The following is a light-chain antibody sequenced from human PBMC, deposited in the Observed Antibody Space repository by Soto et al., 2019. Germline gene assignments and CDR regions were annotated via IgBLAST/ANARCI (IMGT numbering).Light chain of an antibody. V-gene: IGKV2-24*01. J-gene: IGKJ1*01. Sequence: DVVLTQTPVSSPVTLGQPASISCRSSQSLVYSNGNTYLSWLQQRPGQPPRLLIYRVSNRFSGVPDSFSGSGAGTDFTLKISRVEAEDVGIYYCVQFAHFPRTFGQGTRVEIK. CDR3: VQFAHFPRT. CDR2: RVS. CDR1: QSLVYSNGNTY.